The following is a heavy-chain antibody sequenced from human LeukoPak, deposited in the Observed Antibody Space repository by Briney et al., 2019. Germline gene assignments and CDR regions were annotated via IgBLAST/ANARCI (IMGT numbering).Heavy chain of an antibody. CDR1: GGSISSAAYY. CDR3: AREREGPYGYLDY. Sequence: KPSETLSLTCTVSGGSISSAAYYWSWIRQPAGKGLEWIARIYTSGTTNYNPSLKSRVTISVDTSKNQFSLKLSSVTAADTAVYYCAREREGPYGYLDYWGQGTLVTVSS. J-gene: IGHJ4*02. V-gene: IGHV4-61*02. D-gene: IGHD4-17*01. CDR2: IYTSGTT.